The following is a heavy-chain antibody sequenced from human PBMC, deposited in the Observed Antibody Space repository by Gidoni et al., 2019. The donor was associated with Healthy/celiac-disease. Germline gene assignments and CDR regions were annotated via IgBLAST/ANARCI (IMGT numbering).Heavy chain of an antibody. V-gene: IGHV4-39*01. J-gene: IGHJ4*02. CDR3: ARHVLSIAVAGYMNFDY. CDR1: GGSISSSSYY. D-gene: IGHD6-19*01. CDR2: IYYSGST. Sequence: QLQLQESGPGLVKPSETLSLTCTVSGGSISSSSYYWGWIRQPPGKGLEWIGSIYYSGSTYYNPSLKSRVTISVDTSKNQFSLKLSSVTAADTAVYYCARHVLSIAVAGYMNFDYWGQGTLVTVSS.